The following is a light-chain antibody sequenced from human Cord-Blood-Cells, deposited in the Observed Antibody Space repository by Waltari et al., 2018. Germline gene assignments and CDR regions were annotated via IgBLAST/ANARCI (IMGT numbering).Light chain of an antibody. CDR1: QSVLYSSNNKND. V-gene: IGKV4-1*01. CDR3: QQYYSTPPYT. CDR2: WAS. Sequence: DIVMTQSPDSLPVSLGERATINCKSSQSVLYSSNNKNDLAWYQQKPGQPPKLLIYWASTRESGVPDRFSGSGSGTDFTLTISSLQAEDVAVYYCQQYYSTPPYTFGQGTKLEIK. J-gene: IGKJ2*01.